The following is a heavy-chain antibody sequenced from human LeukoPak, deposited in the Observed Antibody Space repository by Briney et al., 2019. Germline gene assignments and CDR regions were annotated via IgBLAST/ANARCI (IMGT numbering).Heavy chain of an antibody. CDR3: ARDNSGYGPYVLDV. CDR1: GGTFSSYA. D-gene: IGHD3-22*01. V-gene: IGHV1-69*13. CDR2: IIPIFGTA. Sequence: GASVKVSCKASGGTFSSYAISWVRQAPGQGLEWMGGIIPIFGTANYAQKFQGRVTITADESTSTAYMELSSLRSEDTAVYYCARDNSGYGPYVLDVWGQGATVTVSS. J-gene: IGHJ6*02.